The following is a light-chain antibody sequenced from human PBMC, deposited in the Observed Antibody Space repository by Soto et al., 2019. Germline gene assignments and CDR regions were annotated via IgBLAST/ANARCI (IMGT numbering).Light chain of an antibody. CDR1: QSVSSD. CDR2: GAS. CDR3: QQDDNWPPGVT. J-gene: IGKJ5*01. Sequence: ELVMTQSAATLSVSAGERATLSCRAIQSVSSDLAWYHQKPGQAPRLLIYGASTRATGIPARFSGSVSGTEFALTISRLYSEDFALDFCQQDDNWPPGVTVGQGTRLEIK. V-gene: IGKV3-15*01.